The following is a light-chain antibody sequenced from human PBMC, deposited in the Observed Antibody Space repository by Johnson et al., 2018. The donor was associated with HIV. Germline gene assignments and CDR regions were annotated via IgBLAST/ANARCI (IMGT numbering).Light chain of an antibody. Sequence: QPVLTQPPSVSAAPGQKVTISCSGNTSNIGSNSVSWYQHLPGIAPKLLVYDRNKRPSGIPDRFSGSKSGTSATLGITGLQTGDEADYYCGTWDNSLGAGAGVGTGTKVTVL. CDR2: DRN. V-gene: IGLV1-51*01. J-gene: IGLJ1*01. CDR1: TSNIGSNS. CDR3: GTWDNSLGAGAG.